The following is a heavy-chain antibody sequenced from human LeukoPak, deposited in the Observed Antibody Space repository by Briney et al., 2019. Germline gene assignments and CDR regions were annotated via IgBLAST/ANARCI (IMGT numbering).Heavy chain of an antibody. CDR1: GGSISSYY. J-gene: IGHJ4*02. CDR3: ARDRGGYTYSHDY. D-gene: IGHD5-18*01. Sequence: SETLSLTCTVSGGSISSYYWSWIRQPPGKRLEWIGYIYYSGSTNYNPSLKSRVTISVDTSKNQFSLKLGSVTAADTAVYYCARDRGGYTYSHDYWGQGTLVTVSS. V-gene: IGHV4-59*01. CDR2: IYYSGST.